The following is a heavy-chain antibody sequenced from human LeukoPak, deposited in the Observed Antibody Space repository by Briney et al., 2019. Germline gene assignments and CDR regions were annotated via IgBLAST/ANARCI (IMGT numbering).Heavy chain of an antibody. CDR3: ARDRWEWFGESSYAMDV. CDR2: IYYGGTP. V-gene: IGHV4-59*01. J-gene: IGHJ6*04. D-gene: IGHD3-10*01. CDR1: EGSISSYH. Sequence: PSETLSLTCTVSEGSISSYHWSWIRQPPGKGLERIGSIYYGGTPKYNPSLASRVTISVDTSKNRFSLELTSVTAADTAVYFCARDRWEWFGESSYAMDVWGKGTTVTVSS.